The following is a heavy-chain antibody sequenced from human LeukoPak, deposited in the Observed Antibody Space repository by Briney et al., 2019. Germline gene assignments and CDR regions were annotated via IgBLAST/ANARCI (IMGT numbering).Heavy chain of an antibody. J-gene: IGHJ4*02. CDR2: IYWDDDK. V-gene: IGHV2-5*02. Sequence: SGPTLVIPTQTLTLTCTFSGFSLSTSGVGVGWIRQPPGKALEWLALIYWDDDKRYSPSLKSGLTITKDTSKNQVVLTVTNMDPVDTATYYCAHRRDSGGWYNFDFWGQGTLVTVSS. D-gene: IGHD6-19*01. CDR1: GFSLSTSGVG. CDR3: AHRRDSGGWYNFDF.